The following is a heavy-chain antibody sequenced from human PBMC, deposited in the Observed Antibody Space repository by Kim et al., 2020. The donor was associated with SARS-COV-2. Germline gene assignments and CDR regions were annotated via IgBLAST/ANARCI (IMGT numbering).Heavy chain of an antibody. CDR2: INTDTGNP. V-gene: IGHV7-4-1*02. D-gene: IGHD3-16*02. J-gene: IGHJ4*02. CDR1: GYTFTMNA. Sequence: ASVKVSCKASGYTFTMNAISWVRQAPGQGLEWMGWINTDTGNPTYAQAFTRRFVFSVDTSVTTAYLQISSLEPEDTALYYCTRVIWGTYRYTDNWGQGTLVTVSS. CDR3: TRVIWGTYRYTDN.